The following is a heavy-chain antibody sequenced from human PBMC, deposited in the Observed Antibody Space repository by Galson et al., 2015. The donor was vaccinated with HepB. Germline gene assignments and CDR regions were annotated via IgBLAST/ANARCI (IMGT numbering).Heavy chain of an antibody. J-gene: IGHJ4*02. CDR1: GFTFSDYP. CDR2: ISSDGSNE. CDR3: ARVFDTYYLDQ. Sequence: SLRLSCAASGFTFSDYPMHWVRQAPGRGLEWVALISSDGSNEYYADSVKGRFTIARHNSKNTLYPQMNSLRAEDTAVYYCARVFDTYYLDQWGQGTLVTVSS. V-gene: IGHV3-30-3*01.